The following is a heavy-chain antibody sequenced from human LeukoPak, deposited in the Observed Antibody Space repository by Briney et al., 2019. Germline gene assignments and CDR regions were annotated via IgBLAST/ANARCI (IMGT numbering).Heavy chain of an antibody. Sequence: GGSLRLSCTASGFTFGDYAMNWVRQAPGKGLEWVSYISSSSSTIYYADSVKGRFTISRDNAKNSLYLQMNSLRAEDTAVYYCARDGSGSYYWGQGTLVTVSS. D-gene: IGHD3-10*01. CDR1: GFTFGDYA. J-gene: IGHJ4*02. CDR3: ARDGSGSYY. CDR2: ISSSSSTI. V-gene: IGHV3-48*04.